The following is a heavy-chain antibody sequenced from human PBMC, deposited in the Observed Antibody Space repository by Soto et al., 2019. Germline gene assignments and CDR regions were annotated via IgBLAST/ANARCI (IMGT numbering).Heavy chain of an antibody. D-gene: IGHD2-8*01. Sequence: ASVKVCCKASGYSFTDYHIHWVRQAPGQGLEWLGRINPKSGGTSTAQKFQGWVTMTTDTSISTASMELTRLTSDDTAIYYCARGDSTDCSNGVCSFFYNHDMDVWGQGTTVTVSS. CDR1: GYSFTDYH. J-gene: IGHJ6*02. V-gene: IGHV1-2*04. CDR3: ARGDSTDCSNGVCSFFYNHDMDV. CDR2: INPKSGGT.